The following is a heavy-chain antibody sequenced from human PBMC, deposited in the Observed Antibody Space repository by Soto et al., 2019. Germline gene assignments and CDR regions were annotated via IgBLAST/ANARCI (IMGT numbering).Heavy chain of an antibody. CDR1: GYSFTSYW. D-gene: IGHD3-22*01. Sequence: PGESLKISCKGSGYSFTSYWIGWVRQMPGKGLEWMGIIYPGDSDTRYSPSFQGQVTISADKSISTAYLQWSSLKASDTAMYYCASGGEDDSSGYWHDYWGQGTLVTVSS. CDR3: ASGGEDDSSGYWHDY. J-gene: IGHJ4*02. CDR2: IYPGDSDT. V-gene: IGHV5-51*01.